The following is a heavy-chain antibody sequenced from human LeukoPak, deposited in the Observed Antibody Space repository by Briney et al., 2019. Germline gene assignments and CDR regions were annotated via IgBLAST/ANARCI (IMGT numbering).Heavy chain of an antibody. CDR3: ARDRDSSGYYAGWFDP. CDR2: ISSSGSTI. V-gene: IGHV3-11*04. J-gene: IGHJ5*02. CDR1: GFTFSDYY. D-gene: IGHD3-22*01. Sequence: GGSLRLSFAASGFTFSDYYMSWIRQAPGKGLEWVSYISSSGSTIYYADPVKGRFTISRDNAKNSLYLQMNSLRAEDTAVYYCARDRDSSGYYAGWFDPWGQGTLVTVSS.